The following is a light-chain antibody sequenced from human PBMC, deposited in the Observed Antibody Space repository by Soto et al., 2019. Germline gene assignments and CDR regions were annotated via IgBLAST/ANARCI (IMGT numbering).Light chain of an antibody. CDR2: GAS. CDR3: QQYNNRPPLT. J-gene: IGKJ1*01. V-gene: IGKV3-15*01. CDR1: QSVGSN. Sequence: EIVMTQSPATLSVSPGERATLSCRASQSVGSNLAWYQQKPGQAPRLLMYGASTRATGVPARFSGSGSGAEFTLTISSLQSEDFAVYYCQQYNNRPPLTFGQGTKVEIE.